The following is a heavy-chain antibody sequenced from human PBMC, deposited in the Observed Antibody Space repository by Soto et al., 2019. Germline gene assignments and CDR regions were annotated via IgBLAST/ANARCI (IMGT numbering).Heavy chain of an antibody. V-gene: IGHV4-59*01. CDR1: GGSISSYY. D-gene: IGHD3-16*01. Sequence: SETLSLTCTVSGGSISSYYWSWIRQPPGKGLEWIGYIYYSGSTNYNPSLKSRVTISVDTSKNQFSLKLSSVTAADTAVYYCARDQAWRGSHDAFDIWGQGTMVTVSS. CDR3: ARDQAWRGSHDAFDI. CDR2: IYYSGST. J-gene: IGHJ3*02.